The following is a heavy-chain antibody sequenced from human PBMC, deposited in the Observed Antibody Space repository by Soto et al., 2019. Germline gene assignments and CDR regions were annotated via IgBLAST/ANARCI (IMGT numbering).Heavy chain of an antibody. CDR1: GFAFSNYN. Sequence: QVQLVQSGAEVKKPGASVKVSCKASGFAFSNYNINWVRQAAGQGLEWMGWASPNSGDGGYAQKFQGRVTMTRDTSTRTVYMELNSLRSDDTAGYYCATYSSSWHDAFDVWGQGTMLIVSS. D-gene: IGHD6-13*01. J-gene: IGHJ3*01. V-gene: IGHV1-8*01. CDR3: ATYSSSWHDAFDV. CDR2: ASPNSGDG.